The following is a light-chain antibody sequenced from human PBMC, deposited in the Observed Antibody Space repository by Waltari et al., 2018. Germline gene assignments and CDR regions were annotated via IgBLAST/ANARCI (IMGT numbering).Light chain of an antibody. Sequence: QSTLTQPASVSGSLGQSITITCIGTSGDVGNYNLFSWYHQPPGKAPKFMIYGVNKRPSGVSNRFSGSKSGNTASLTISGLQGEDEAIYFCSSYAAYNTVIFGGGTKVTVL. V-gene: IGLV2-23*02. CDR2: GVN. J-gene: IGLJ2*01. CDR3: SSYAAYNTVI. CDR1: SGDVGNYNL.